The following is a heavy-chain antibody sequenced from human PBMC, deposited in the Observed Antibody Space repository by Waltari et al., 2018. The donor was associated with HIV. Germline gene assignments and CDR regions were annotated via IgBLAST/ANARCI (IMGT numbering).Heavy chain of an antibody. CDR3: ARVIDSSGYSFDY. CDR1: GGTLSSYP. Sequence: QVQLVQSGAELETPGSLLEVPWTASGGTLSSYPISRARTAPGQGLAWQGVIIPICGTATYAQKFQGRVTITADESMSTAYMELSSLRSEDTAVYYCARVIDSSGYSFDYWGQGTLVTVSS. D-gene: IGHD3-22*01. CDR2: IIPICGTA. V-gene: IGHV1-69*01. J-gene: IGHJ4*02.